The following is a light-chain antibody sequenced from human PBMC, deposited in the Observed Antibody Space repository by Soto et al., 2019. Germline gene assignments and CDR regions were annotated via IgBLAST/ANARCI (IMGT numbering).Light chain of an antibody. CDR1: QSISSW. V-gene: IGKV1-5*01. CDR3: QQYNSYPWT. Sequence: DIQMTQSPSTLSASVGDRVTITCRASQSISSWLAWYQQKPGKAPNLLIYDASSLVSGVPSRFSGSGSGPECTLTISSLQPDDCATYYCQQYNSYPWTFGQGTKVEIK. CDR2: DAS. J-gene: IGKJ1*01.